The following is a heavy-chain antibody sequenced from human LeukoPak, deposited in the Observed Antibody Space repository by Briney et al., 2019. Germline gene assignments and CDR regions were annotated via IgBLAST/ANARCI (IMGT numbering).Heavy chain of an antibody. V-gene: IGHV4-38-2*01. CDR2: IYHSGST. D-gene: IGHD1-26*01. J-gene: IGHJ4*02. CDR3: ARQQWELLGWVDY. Sequence: GSLRLSCAASGFTFSSYAMSWIRQPPGKGLEWIGSIYHSGSTYYNPSLKSRVTISVDTSKNQFSLKLSSVTAADTAVYYCARQQWELLGWVDYWGQGTLVTVSS. CDR1: GFTFSSYA.